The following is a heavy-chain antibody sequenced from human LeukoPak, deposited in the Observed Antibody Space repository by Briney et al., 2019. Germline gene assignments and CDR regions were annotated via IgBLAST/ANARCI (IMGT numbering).Heavy chain of an antibody. CDR2: IYSGGST. J-gene: IGHJ4*02. Sequence: GGSLRLSCAASGFTVSSNYMSWVRQAPGKGLEWVSVIYSGGSTYYADSVKGRFTISRDNSKNTPYLQMNSLRAEDTAVYYCATLHDYGDTSGYWGQGTLVTVSS. CDR1: GFTVSSNY. D-gene: IGHD4-17*01. CDR3: ATLHDYGDTSGY. V-gene: IGHV3-53*01.